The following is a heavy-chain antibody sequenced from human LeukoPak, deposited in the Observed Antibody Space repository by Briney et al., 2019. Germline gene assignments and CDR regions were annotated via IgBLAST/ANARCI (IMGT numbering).Heavy chain of an antibody. J-gene: IGHJ4*02. D-gene: IGHD5-24*01. CDR3: ARASRIEMATISHFDY. CDR2: AYYSGST. CDR1: GDSISNSNYY. Sequence: SETLSLTCTVSGDSISNSNYYWGWIRQPPGKGLEWIGSAYYSGSTYYNPSLKSRVTISVDTSKNQFSLKLSSVTAADTAVYYCARASRIEMATISHFDYWGQGTLVTVSS. V-gene: IGHV4-39*07.